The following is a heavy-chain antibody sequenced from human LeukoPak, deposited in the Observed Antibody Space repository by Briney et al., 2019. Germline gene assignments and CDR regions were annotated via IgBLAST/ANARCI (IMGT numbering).Heavy chain of an antibody. CDR1: GFTFSDYY. CDR3: ARPQGYCSGGSCQGAFDI. Sequence: GGSLRLSCAASGFTFSDYYMSWIRQAPGKGLEWVSYISSSGSYTNYADSVKGRFTISRDNAKNSLYLQMNSLRAEDTAVYYCARPQGYCSGGSCQGAFDIWGQGTMVTVSS. J-gene: IGHJ3*02. D-gene: IGHD2-15*01. CDR2: ISSSGSYT. V-gene: IGHV3-11*06.